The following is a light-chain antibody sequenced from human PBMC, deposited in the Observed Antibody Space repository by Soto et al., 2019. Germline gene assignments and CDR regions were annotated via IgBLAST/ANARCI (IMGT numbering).Light chain of an antibody. J-gene: IGKJ1*01. CDR3: LQHNSYPWT. Sequence: DIQMTQSPSSLSASVGDRVTITCRASQGSRNDLGWYQQRQGKAPKRLIYAASSLQIGVLSRFSGSGSETEFTLTISSLQPEDFATYYCLQHNSYPWTFGQGTKVEIK. V-gene: IGKV1-17*01. CDR1: QGSRND. CDR2: AAS.